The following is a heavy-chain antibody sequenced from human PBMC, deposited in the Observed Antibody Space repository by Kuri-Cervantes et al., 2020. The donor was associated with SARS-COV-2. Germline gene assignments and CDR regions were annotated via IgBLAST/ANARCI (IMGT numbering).Heavy chain of an antibody. CDR2: ISGSGRST. V-gene: IGHV3-23*01. J-gene: IGHJ3*02. D-gene: IGHD6-13*01. Sequence: GGSLRLSCVASGFIFSNYAMRWVRQAPGKGLEWVSAISGSGRSTYYADSVMGRFTISRDNSKNTLSLQMNSLRAEDTAVYYCAKDTWVAAAHDAFDIWGQGTMVTVSS. CDR3: AKDTWVAAAHDAFDI. CDR1: GFIFSNYA.